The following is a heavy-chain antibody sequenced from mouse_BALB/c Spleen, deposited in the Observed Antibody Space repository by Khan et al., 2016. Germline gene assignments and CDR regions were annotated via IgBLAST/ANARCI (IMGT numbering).Heavy chain of an antibody. J-gene: IGHJ2*01. V-gene: IGHV3-2*02. CDR3: ARSRMAN. CDR1: GYSITSDYA. Sequence: EVKLLESGPGLVKPSQSLSLTCTVTGYSITSDYAWNWIRQFPGNKLEWMGYISYSGSTSYNPSLKSRISITRDTSKNQFFLQLNSVTTEDTATYYCARSRMANWGQGTTLTVSS. CDR2: ISYSGST.